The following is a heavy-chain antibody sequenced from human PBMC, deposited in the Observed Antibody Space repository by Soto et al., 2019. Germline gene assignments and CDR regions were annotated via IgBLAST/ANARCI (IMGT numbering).Heavy chain of an antibody. J-gene: IGHJ4*02. V-gene: IGHV4-31*03. CDR3: ASSGGGSGSTLDY. CDR1: GGSISSGGYY. Sequence: QVQLQESGPGLVKPSQTLSLTCTVSGGSISSGGYYWSCIRQHPGKGLEWIGYIYYSGSTYYNPSLESRVTISVDTSMNQFSLKLSSVTAADTAVYYCASSGGGSGSTLDYWGQGTLVTVSS. D-gene: IGHD3-10*01. CDR2: IYYSGST.